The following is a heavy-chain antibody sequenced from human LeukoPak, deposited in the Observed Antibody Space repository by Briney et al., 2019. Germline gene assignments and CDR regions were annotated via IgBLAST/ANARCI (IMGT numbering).Heavy chain of an antibody. J-gene: IGHJ4*02. CDR3: AKTPTNWYTLDY. CDR1: GFTFSGYA. D-gene: IGHD2-2*02. Sequence: GRSLRLSCAASGFTFSGYAMHWVRQAPGKGLEWVAVILHDGSKKYYVDSVKGRFTISRDNSINTLFLQLDSLRPEDSAVYYCAKTPTNWYTLDYWGQGTLVTVSS. CDR2: ILHDGSKK. V-gene: IGHV3-30*18.